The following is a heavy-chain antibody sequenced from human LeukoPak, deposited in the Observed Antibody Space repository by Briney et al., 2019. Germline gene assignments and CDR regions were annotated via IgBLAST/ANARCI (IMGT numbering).Heavy chain of an antibody. J-gene: IGHJ5*02. V-gene: IGHV1-8*01. Sequence: ASVKVSCKASGYTFTSYDVNWVRQATGQGLEWMGWKNPNSGNTGHAQKFQGRVTMTRNTSISTAYMELSSLRSEDTAVYYCARERENNWFDPWGQGTLVTVSS. CDR2: KNPNSGNT. CDR1: GYTFTSYD. CDR3: ARERENNWFDP.